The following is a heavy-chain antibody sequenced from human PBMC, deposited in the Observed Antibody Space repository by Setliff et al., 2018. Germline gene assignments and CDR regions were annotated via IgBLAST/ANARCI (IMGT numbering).Heavy chain of an antibody. D-gene: IGHD3-10*01. Sequence: SETLSLTCTVSGGSISSSSYYWGWIRQPPGKGLEWLGSVYFSGYTYYNPSLSGRVTISIDTSKNQFSLRLTSVTAADTAVYYCARVDFTMLQGVLGQWGQGTLV. CDR1: GGSISSSSYY. V-gene: IGHV4-39*07. CDR2: VYFSGYT. J-gene: IGHJ1*01. CDR3: ARVDFTMLQGVLGQ.